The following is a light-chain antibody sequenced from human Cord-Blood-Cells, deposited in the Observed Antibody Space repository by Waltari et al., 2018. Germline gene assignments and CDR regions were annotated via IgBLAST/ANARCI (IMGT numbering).Light chain of an antibody. CDR3: QQSYSTPPT. Sequence: DIQMTQSPFYLSPSPVHRDTTTCRASQSRRSYLNWYQQKPGKAPNLLIYAASSLHSGVPSRFSGSAAGTDFTLAISSLQPEDFAPYYCQQSYSTPPTFGQGTKVEIK. CDR2: AAS. V-gene: IGKV1-39*01. CDR1: QSRRSY. J-gene: IGKJ2*01.